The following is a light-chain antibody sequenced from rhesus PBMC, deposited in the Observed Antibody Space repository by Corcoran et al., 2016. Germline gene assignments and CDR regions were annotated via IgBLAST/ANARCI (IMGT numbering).Light chain of an antibody. CDR2: GAS. Sequence: PGETATISCRTSQRVSSKLAWYQQKPGQAPRLLIYGASSRATGIPDRFSGSGSGTDFTLTISSLDPEDFAVYYCQETSNLFTFGPGTKLDIK. J-gene: IGKJ3*01. CDR3: QETSNLFT. CDR1: QRVSSK. V-gene: IGKV3-31*02.